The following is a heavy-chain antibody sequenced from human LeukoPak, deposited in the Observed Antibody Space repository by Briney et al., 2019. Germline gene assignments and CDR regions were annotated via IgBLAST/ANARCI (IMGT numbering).Heavy chain of an antibody. J-gene: IGHJ4*02. CDR3: TRLWGDCGGDCYSHDY. V-gene: IGHV3-73*01. CDR1: GFTFSGSV. D-gene: IGHD2-21*02. CDR2: IRSKADSYAT. Sequence: GGSLKLSCVASGFTFSGSVMHWVRQASGRGLEWVGRIRSKADSYATAYAASVKGRFTISRDDSKNTAYLQMNSLRTEDTAVYYCTRLWGDCGGDCYSHDYWGQGALVTVSS.